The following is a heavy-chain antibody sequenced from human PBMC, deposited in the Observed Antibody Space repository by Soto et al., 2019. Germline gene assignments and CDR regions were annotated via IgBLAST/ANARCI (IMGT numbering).Heavy chain of an antibody. Sequence: QVQLVQSGAEVKKPGSSVKVSCKASGGTFGSYAISWVRQAPGQGLEWMGGIIPIFGTANYAQKFQGRVTITADESTSTAYVELSSLRSEDTAVYYCARGAYDILTGTSYYYYYGMDVWGQGTTVTVSS. CDR2: IIPIFGTA. CDR3: ARGAYDILTGTSYYYYYGMDV. V-gene: IGHV1-69*01. D-gene: IGHD3-9*01. J-gene: IGHJ6*02. CDR1: GGTFGSYA.